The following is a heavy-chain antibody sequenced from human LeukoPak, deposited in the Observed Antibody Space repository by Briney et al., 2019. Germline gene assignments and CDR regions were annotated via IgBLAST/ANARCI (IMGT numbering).Heavy chain of an antibody. CDR1: GGSFSGYY. V-gene: IGHV4-34*01. CDR3: ARGRSMVRGVISK. J-gene: IGHJ4*02. CDR2: INHSGST. D-gene: IGHD3-10*01. Sequence: PSETLSLTCAVYGGSFSGYYWSWIRQPPGKGLEWIGEINHSGSTNYNPSLKSRVTISVDTSKNQFSLKLSSVTAADTAVYYCARGRSMVRGVISKWGQGTLVTVSS.